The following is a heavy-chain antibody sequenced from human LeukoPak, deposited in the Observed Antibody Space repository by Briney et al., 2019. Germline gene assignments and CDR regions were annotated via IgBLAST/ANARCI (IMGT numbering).Heavy chain of an antibody. V-gene: IGHV3-7*03. D-gene: IGHD3-16*01. CDR3: ARALLRPWFDP. Sequence: GGSLRLSCAASGFTFSSYWMNWARQAPGKGLEWVASINHNGNVNYYVDSVKGRFTISRDNAKNSLYLQMSNLRAEDTAVYYCARALLRPWFDPWGQGTLVTVSS. CDR2: INHNGNVN. J-gene: IGHJ5*02. CDR1: GFTFSSYW.